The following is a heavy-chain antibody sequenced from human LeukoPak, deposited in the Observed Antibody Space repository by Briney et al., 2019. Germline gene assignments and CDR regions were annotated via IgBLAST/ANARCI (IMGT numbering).Heavy chain of an antibody. V-gene: IGHV4-34*01. CDR2: INHSGST. CDR3: ARRAYYYYGMDV. CDR1: GGSFSGYY. Sequence: SETLSLTCAVYGGSFSGYYWSWIRQPPGKGMEWIGEINHSGSTNYNPSLKSRVTISVDTSKNQFSLKLSSVTAADTAVYYCARRAYYYYGMDVWGQGTTVTVSS. J-gene: IGHJ6*02.